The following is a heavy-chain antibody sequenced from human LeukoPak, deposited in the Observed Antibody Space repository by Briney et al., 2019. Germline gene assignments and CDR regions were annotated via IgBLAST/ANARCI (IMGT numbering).Heavy chain of an antibody. V-gene: IGHV3-23*01. J-gene: IGHJ6*02. Sequence: GGSLRLSCAASGFTFSSYAMNWVRQAPGKGLEWVSVISGSGNSYCADSVKGRFTISRDNSKNTLYLHMNSLRAEDTAVYYCAKAGVPWGGMDVWGQGTTVTVSS. D-gene: IGHD3-16*01. CDR1: GFTFSSYA. CDR3: AKAGVPWGGMDV. CDR2: ISGSGNS.